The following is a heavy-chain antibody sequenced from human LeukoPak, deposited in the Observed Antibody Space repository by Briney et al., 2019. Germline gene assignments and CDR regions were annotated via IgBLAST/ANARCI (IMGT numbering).Heavy chain of an antibody. V-gene: IGHV3-33*01. CDR3: ARDRGSDDPIDY. D-gene: IGHD2-15*01. CDR1: GFTFKSYG. J-gene: IGHJ4*02. Sequence: GGSPRLSCAASGFTFKSYGMHWVRQAPGKGLEWVAVIWHDGKNKYYADSVKGRFTVSRDNSKNTLYLQMDSLRVEDTAVYYCARDRGSDDPIDYWGQGTLVAVSS. CDR2: IWHDGKNK.